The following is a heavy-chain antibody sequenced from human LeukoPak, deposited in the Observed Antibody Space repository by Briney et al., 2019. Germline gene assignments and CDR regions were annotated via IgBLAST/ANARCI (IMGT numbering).Heavy chain of an antibody. Sequence: GESLKISWKASGYSFPHFWIGWVRQMPGKGLEWMGIIYPGDSDTRYSPSFQGQVTISVDKSISTAYLQWTSLKASDTAIYYCARTGQPFDYWGQGTLVTVSS. V-gene: IGHV5-51*01. J-gene: IGHJ4*02. D-gene: IGHD3-10*01. CDR2: IYPGDSDT. CDR1: GYSFPHFW. CDR3: ARTGQPFDY.